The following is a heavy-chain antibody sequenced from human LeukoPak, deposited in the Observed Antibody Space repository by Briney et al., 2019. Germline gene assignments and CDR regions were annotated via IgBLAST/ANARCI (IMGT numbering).Heavy chain of an antibody. CDR1: GFTFSSYA. Sequence: GGSLRLSCSASGFTFSSYAMTWVRQAPGKGLEWVPTINGFSHSTYYADSVKDRFTISRDNSKNTLSLQMESLRADDTAVYYCAKTVSFYCTSGSCYVDYWGQGTLVTVSS. D-gene: IGHD2-15*01. V-gene: IGHV3-23*01. CDR2: INGFSHST. CDR3: AKTVSFYCTSGSCYVDY. J-gene: IGHJ4*02.